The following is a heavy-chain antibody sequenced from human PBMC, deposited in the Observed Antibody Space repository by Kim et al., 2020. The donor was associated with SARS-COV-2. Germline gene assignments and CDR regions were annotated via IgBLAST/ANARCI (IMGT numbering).Heavy chain of an antibody. CDR2: ISSSSSYT. J-gene: IGHJ2*01. V-gene: IGHV3-11*06. CDR3: ARTPEYYDILTGYPEYYWYFDL. Sequence: GGSLRLSCAASGFTFSDYYMSWIRQAPGKGLEWVSYISSSSSYTNYADSVKGRFTISRDNAKNSLYLQMNSLRAEDTAVYYCARTPEYYDILTGYPEYYWYFDLWGRGTLVTVSS. D-gene: IGHD3-9*01. CDR1: GFTFSDYY.